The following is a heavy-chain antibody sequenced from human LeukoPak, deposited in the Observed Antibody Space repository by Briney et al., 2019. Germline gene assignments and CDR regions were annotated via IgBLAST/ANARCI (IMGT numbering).Heavy chain of an antibody. CDR3: AKEAGYSYGFDY. V-gene: IGHV3-30*18. CDR2: ISYDGSNK. CDR1: GXTFSNYG. D-gene: IGHD5-18*01. J-gene: IGHJ4*02. Sequence: GGSLRLSWAASGXTFSNYGVHWVRQAPGKGLEWVAVISYDGSNKYYADSVTGRCTISRDKSKNTVYLQMNSLRAEDTAVYYCAKEAGYSYGFDYWGQGTLVTVSS.